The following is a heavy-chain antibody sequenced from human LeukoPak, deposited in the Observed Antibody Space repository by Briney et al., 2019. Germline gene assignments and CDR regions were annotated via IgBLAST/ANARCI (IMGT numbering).Heavy chain of an antibody. CDR1: GYSISSGYY. Sequence: SETLSLTCAVSGYSISSGYYWGWIRQPPGKGLEWIGSMYHSGNTYYSPSLKSRVTISVDTSKNQFSLKLNSVTAADTAVYYCARHPPRDCSSSSCYKRWFDPWGQGTLVTVSS. CDR2: MYHSGNT. V-gene: IGHV4-38-2*01. D-gene: IGHD2-2*02. J-gene: IGHJ5*02. CDR3: ARHPPRDCSSSSCYKRWFDP.